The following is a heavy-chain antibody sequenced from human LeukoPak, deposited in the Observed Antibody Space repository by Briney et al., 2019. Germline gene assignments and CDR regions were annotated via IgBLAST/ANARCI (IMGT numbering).Heavy chain of an antibody. Sequence: PSETLSLTCTVSGGSISSYYWSWIRQPPGKGLEWIGYIYYSGSTNYNPSLKSRVTISVDTSKNQFSLKLSSVTAADTAVYYCARQIGGWFGELLYWFDPWGQGTLVTVSS. D-gene: IGHD3-10*01. V-gene: IGHV4-59*08. CDR1: GGSISSYY. CDR2: IYYSGST. CDR3: ARQIGGWFGELLYWFDP. J-gene: IGHJ5*02.